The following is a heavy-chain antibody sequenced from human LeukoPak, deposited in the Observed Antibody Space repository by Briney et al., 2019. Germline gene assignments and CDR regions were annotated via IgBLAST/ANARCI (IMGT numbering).Heavy chain of an antibody. CDR2: ISASASRT. V-gene: IGHV3-23*01. J-gene: IGHJ5*02. CDR1: GFTFRSYA. CDR3: AKGLEDVFDNTGRYSNWFDP. Sequence: GGSLRLSCAASGFTFRSYAMTWVSQPPGKGLESLSGISASASRTYYADSVKGRFTLSRDNSKNMLYLKMNSLGAEDTAVYYCAKGLEDVFDNTGRYSNWFDPWGQGTLVTVSS. D-gene: IGHD3-22*01.